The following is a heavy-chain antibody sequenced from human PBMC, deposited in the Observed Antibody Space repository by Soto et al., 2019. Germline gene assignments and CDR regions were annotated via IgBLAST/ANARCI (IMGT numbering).Heavy chain of an antibody. CDR1: GFTFNRHA. CDR2: LSDSGGSI. CDR3: AKVSSAWYAGFFDL. D-gene: IGHD2-8*01. V-gene: IGHV3-23*01. Sequence: EVQLLESGGGLVQTGGSLRLSCTASGFTFNRHAMTWVRQAPGKGLEWVSGLSDSGGSIYYADSVKGRFTISRDNSMNTLYLQMNILRAEDTAVYYCAKVSSAWYAGFFDLWGQGTLVTVSS. J-gene: IGHJ4*02.